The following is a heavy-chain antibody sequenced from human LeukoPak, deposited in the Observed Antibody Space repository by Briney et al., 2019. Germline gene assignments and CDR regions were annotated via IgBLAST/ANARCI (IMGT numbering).Heavy chain of an antibody. CDR1: GYTFTGYY. CDR3: ARDVEGFHYGDYGEAFDI. J-gene: IGHJ3*02. V-gene: IGHV1-2*06. D-gene: IGHD4-17*01. CDR2: INPNSGGT. Sequence: ASVKVSCKASGYTFTGYYMHWVRQAPGQGLEWMGRINPNSGGTNYAQKFQGRVTMTRDTSISTAHMELSRLRSDDTAVYYCARDVEGFHYGDYGEAFDIWGQGTMVTVSS.